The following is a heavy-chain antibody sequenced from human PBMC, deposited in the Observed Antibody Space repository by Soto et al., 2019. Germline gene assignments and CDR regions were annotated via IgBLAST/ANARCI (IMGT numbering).Heavy chain of an antibody. CDR1: GYTFTSYG. J-gene: IGHJ4*02. CDR3: ARDGGSSWYNPPALDY. D-gene: IGHD6-13*01. CDR2: SSAYNGNT. V-gene: IGHV1-18*01. Sequence: AAVKLSCKASGYTFTSYGISWVRQAPGQGLECRGWSSAYNGNTNYAQKLQGRVTMTTDTSTSTAYMELRSLRSDDTAVYYRARDGGSSWYNPPALDYWGQGTLVTVS.